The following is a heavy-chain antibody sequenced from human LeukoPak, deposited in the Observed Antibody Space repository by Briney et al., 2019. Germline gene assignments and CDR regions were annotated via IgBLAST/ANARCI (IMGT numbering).Heavy chain of an antibody. CDR2: IYYSGST. D-gene: IGHD6-13*01. CDR1: GGSVSSGSYY. CDR3: ARGYSSIRGWFDP. V-gene: IGHV4-61*01. Sequence: SETLSLTCTVSGGSVSSGSYYWNWIRQPPGKGLEWIGYIYYSGSTNYNPSLNSRVTISLDTSKNQSSLKLSSVTAADTAVFYCARGYSSIRGWFDPWGQGTPVTVSS. J-gene: IGHJ5*02.